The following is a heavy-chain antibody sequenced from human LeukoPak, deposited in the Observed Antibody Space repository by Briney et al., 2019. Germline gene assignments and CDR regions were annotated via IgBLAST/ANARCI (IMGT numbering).Heavy chain of an antibody. Sequence: ASVKVSCKASGYTFTSYGISWVRQAPGQGLEWMGWISAYNGNTNYAQKLQGRVTMTTDTSTSTAYMELRSLRFDDTAVYYCARDMLFYYDSSGPNDYWGQGTLVTVSS. CDR3: ARDMLFYYDSSGPNDY. V-gene: IGHV1-18*01. D-gene: IGHD3-22*01. CDR2: ISAYNGNT. CDR1: GYTFTSYG. J-gene: IGHJ4*02.